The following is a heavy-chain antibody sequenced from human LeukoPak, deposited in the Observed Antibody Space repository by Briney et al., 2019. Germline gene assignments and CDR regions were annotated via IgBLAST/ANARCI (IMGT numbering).Heavy chain of an antibody. CDR1: GFTFSSYA. V-gene: IGHV3-23*01. Sequence: GGSPRLSCAASGFTFSSYAMSWVRQAPGKGLEWVSAISGSGGSTYYADSVKGRFTISRDNSKNTLYLQMNSLRAEDTAVYYCAKEGGYYDILTGYHYYFDYWGQGTLVTVSS. J-gene: IGHJ4*02. CDR3: AKEGGYYDILTGYHYYFDY. D-gene: IGHD3-9*01. CDR2: ISGSGGST.